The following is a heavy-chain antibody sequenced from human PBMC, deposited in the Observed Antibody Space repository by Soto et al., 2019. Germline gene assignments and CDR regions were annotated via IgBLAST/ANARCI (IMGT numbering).Heavy chain of an antibody. CDR3: ARGGNWNYRYYYGMDV. CDR1: GYTFTSYD. D-gene: IGHD1-7*01. V-gene: IGHV1-8*01. Sequence: QVQLVQSVAEVKKPGASVKVSCKASGYTFTSYDIDSVRQATGQGLEWMGWMNPNSGNTGYAQKFQGRVTMTRNTSISTAYMELSSLRSEDTAVYYCARGGNWNYRYYYGMDVWGQGTTVPVSS. J-gene: IGHJ6*02. CDR2: MNPNSGNT.